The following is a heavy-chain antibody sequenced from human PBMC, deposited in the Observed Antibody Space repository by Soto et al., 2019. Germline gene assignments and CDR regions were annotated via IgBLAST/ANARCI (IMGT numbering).Heavy chain of an antibody. V-gene: IGHV3-53*01. CDR2: IYSGGST. J-gene: IGHJ1*01. CDR3: ARDRVESGYPEYFQH. CDR1: GFTVSSNY. Sequence: GGSLRLSCAASGFTVSSNYMSWVRQAPGKGLEWASVIYSGGSTYYADSVKGRFTISRDNSKNTLYLQMNSLRAEDTAVYYCARDRVESGYPEYFQHWGQGTLVTVS. D-gene: IGHD3-22*01.